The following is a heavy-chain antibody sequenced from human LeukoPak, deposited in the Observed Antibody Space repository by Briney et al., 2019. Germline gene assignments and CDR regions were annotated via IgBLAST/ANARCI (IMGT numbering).Heavy chain of an antibody. D-gene: IGHD3-22*01. CDR2: INSDGSST. CDR1: GFTFSSYW. Sequence: GGSLRLSCAASGFTFSSYWMHWVRQAPGKGLVWVSRINSDGSSTSYADSVKGRFTTSRDNAKNTLYLQMNSLRAEDTAVYYCARGEDTYYYDTSGLGIDYWSQGTLVTVSS. J-gene: IGHJ4*02. CDR3: ARGEDTYYYDTSGLGIDY. V-gene: IGHV3-74*01.